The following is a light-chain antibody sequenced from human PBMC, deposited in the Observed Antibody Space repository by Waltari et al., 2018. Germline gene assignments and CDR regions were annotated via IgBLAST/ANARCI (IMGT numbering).Light chain of an antibody. CDR1: QSISSG. Sequence: DRVTITCRASQSISSGLAWYQQKPGKAPKLLIYKASNLESGVPSRFSGSGSGTEFALTISSLQPDDFATYYCQQYSSYPTWTFGQGTKVEIK. CDR2: KAS. CDR3: QQYSSYPTWT. V-gene: IGKV1-5*03. J-gene: IGKJ1*01.